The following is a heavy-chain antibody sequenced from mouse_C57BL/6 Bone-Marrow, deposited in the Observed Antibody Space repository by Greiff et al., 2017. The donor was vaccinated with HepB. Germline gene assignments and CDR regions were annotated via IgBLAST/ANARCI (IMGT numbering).Heavy chain of an antibody. V-gene: IGHV1-7*01. CDR2: INPSSGYT. CDR1: GYTFTSYW. CDR3: AREGFTDSFDY. Sequence: QVQLQQPGAELVKPGASVKLSCKASGYTFTSYWMHWVKQRPGQGLEWIGYINPSSGYTKYNQKFKDKATLTADKSSSTAYMQLSSLTSEDSAVYYCAREGFTDSFDYWGQGTTLTVSS. J-gene: IGHJ2*01.